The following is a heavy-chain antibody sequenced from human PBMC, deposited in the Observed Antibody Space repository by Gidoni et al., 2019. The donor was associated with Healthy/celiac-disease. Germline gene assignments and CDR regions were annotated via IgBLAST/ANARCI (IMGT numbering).Heavy chain of an antibody. D-gene: IGHD6-13*01. Sequence: EVQLLESGGGLVQPGGSLRLSCAASGFTFSSYAMSWVRQAPGKGLEWVSAISGSGGSTYYADSVKGRFTISRDNSKNTLYLQMNSLRAEDTAVYYCAKGGESGSWYPHLDYYYGMDVWGQGTTVTVSS. CDR1: GFTFSSYA. J-gene: IGHJ6*02. CDR3: AKGGESGSWYPHLDYYYGMDV. V-gene: IGHV3-23*01. CDR2: ISGSGGST.